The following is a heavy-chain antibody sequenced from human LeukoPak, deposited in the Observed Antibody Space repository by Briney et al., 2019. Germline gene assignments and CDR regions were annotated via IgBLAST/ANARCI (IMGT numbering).Heavy chain of an antibody. Sequence: GGSLRLSCAASGFTFSNYWMHWVRQTPGKGLEWVSVIYSGGSTYYADSVKGRFTISRDNSKNTLYLQMNSLRAEDTAVYYCATDYGDFGYWGQGTLVTVSS. J-gene: IGHJ4*02. CDR3: ATDYGDFGY. CDR2: IYSGGST. CDR1: GFTFSNYW. V-gene: IGHV3-66*01. D-gene: IGHD4-17*01.